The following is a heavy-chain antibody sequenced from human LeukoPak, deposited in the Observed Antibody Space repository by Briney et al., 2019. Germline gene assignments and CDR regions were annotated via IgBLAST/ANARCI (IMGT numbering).Heavy chain of an antibody. Sequence: SQTLSLTCAISGDSVSSSSSAWSWIRQSPSRGLEWLGRKYYRAKRNNDYAETVKSRITVNTDTSKNEFSLQLKSVTPEDTAVYYCARDLRPDFDYWGQGTLVTVSS. CDR3: ARDLRPDFDY. J-gene: IGHJ4*02. V-gene: IGHV6-1*01. CDR2: KYYRAKRNN. CDR1: GDSVSSSSSA.